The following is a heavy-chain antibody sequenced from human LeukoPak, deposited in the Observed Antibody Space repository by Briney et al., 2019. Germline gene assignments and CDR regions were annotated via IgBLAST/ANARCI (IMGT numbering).Heavy chain of an antibody. CDR2: IKEDGSDK. J-gene: IGHJ6*02. Sequence: GGSLRLSCAASGFTVGTDFMTWVRQAPGKGLEWVASIKEDGSDKYYVDSVKGRFTISRDNAKNSLYLQMNSLRDEDTAVYYCARCGYCSSTSCFYGMDVWGQGTTVTVSS. V-gene: IGHV3-7*01. CDR3: ARCGYCSSTSCFYGMDV. CDR1: GFTVGTDF. D-gene: IGHD2-2*01.